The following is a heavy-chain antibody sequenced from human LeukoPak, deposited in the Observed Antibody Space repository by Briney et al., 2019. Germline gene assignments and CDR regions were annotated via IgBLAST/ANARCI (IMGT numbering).Heavy chain of an antibody. Sequence: PSETLSLTCTVSGGPISSYYWSWIRQPPGKGLEWIGYIYYSGSTNYNPSLKSRVTISVDTSKNQFSLKLSSVTAADTAVYYCARVSRYCSGGSCLYYYYGMDVWGQGTTVTVSS. V-gene: IGHV4-59*01. J-gene: IGHJ6*02. D-gene: IGHD2-15*01. CDR3: ARVSRYCSGGSCLYYYYGMDV. CDR2: IYYSGST. CDR1: GGPISSYY.